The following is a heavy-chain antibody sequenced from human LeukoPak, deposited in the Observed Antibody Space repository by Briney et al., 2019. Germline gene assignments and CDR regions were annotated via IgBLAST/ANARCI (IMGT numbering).Heavy chain of an antibody. D-gene: IGHD2-2*01. CDR1: GYSFTSYW. Sequence: GESLKISCKGSGYSFTSYWIGWVRQMPGKGLEWMGIIYPGDSDTRYSPSFQGQVTISADKSTSTAYLQWSSLKASDTATYYCARHRGLGYCSSTSCYDAFDIWGQGTMVTVSS. V-gene: IGHV5-51*01. J-gene: IGHJ3*02. CDR2: IYPGDSDT. CDR3: ARHRGLGYCSSTSCYDAFDI.